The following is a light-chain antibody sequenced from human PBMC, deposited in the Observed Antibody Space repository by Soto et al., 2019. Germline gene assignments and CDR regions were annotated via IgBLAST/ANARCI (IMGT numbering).Light chain of an antibody. CDR1: QSISSW. V-gene: IGKV1-5*03. J-gene: IGKJ4*01. CDR2: KAS. Sequence: IQLTQSPSSLSASVGDRVTITCRASQSISSWLAWYQQKPGKAHKLLIYKASSLESGVPSRFSGSGSGTEFTLTISSLQPDDFATYYCQQYNSYPLTFGGGTKVDIK. CDR3: QQYNSYPLT.